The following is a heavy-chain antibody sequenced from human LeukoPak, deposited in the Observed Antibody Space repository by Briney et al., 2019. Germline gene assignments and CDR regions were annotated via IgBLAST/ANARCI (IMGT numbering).Heavy chain of an antibody. D-gene: IGHD3-22*01. CDR3: ARDGGHYYDASGYYSGFDY. V-gene: IGHV1-2*02. Sequence: GALVKVSCKASGYTFTDYYMHWVRQAPGQGLEWMGWINPNSDDPKYAQKFQGRVTMTRDTSISTAYMELSSLRSDDTAIYYCARDGGHYYDASGYYSGFDYWGQGTLVTVSS. CDR2: INPNSDDP. J-gene: IGHJ4*02. CDR1: GYTFTDYY.